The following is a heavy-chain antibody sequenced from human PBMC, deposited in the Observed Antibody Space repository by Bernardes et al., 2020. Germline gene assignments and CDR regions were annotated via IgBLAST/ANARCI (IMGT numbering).Heavy chain of an antibody. V-gene: IGHV4-38-2*01. CDR2: VYYGATT. D-gene: IGHD3-22*01. Sequence: SETLSLTCAVSGFTIRSGFYWGWVLQPPGKGLEWIGSVYYGATTYYNPSLKSRVTMSIDTSNNQLSLNLSSVTAADTAVYYCARGLFQYYDGKNWFDPWGQGTLVTVSS. CDR3: ARGLFQYYDGKNWFDP. J-gene: IGHJ5*02. CDR1: GFTIRSGFY.